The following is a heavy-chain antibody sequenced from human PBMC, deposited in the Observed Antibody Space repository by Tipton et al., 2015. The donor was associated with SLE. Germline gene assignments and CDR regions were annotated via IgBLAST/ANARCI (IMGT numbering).Heavy chain of an antibody. CDR2: IYYSGST. CDR1: GGSISSSSYY. J-gene: IGHJ5*02. Sequence: GLVKPSETLSLTCTVSGGSISSSSYYWGWIRQPPGKGLEWIGSIYYSGSTYYNPSLKSRVTISVDTSKNQFSLKLSSVTAADTAVYYCASGPGIAVAGTGDWFDPWGQGTLVTVSS. D-gene: IGHD6-19*01. V-gene: IGHV4-39*07. CDR3: ASGPGIAVAGTGDWFDP.